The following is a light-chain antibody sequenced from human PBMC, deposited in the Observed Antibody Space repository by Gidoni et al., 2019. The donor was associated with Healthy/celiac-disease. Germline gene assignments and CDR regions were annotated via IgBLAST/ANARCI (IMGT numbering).Light chain of an antibody. CDR3: QQYNDWPLT. V-gene: IGKV3-15*01. CDR1: QSVSSN. Sequence: EIVMTQSPATLSVSPGERATPSCRASQSVSSNLAWYQQKPGQAPRLLTYGASTRATGIPVRFSGSGSGTEFTLTISSLQSEDFAVYYCQQYNDWPLTFXGXTKVEIK. CDR2: GAS. J-gene: IGKJ4*01.